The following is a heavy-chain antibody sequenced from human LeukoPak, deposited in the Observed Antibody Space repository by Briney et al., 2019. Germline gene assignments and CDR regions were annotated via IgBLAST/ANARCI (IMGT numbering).Heavy chain of an antibody. Sequence: GGSLRLSCAASGFTFSSYAMSWVRQAPGKGLEWVSATSGSGGSTYYADSVKGRFTISRDNSKNTLYLQMNSLRAEDTAVYYCAKDKKGGRWLQLGQYYYYGLDVWGQGTTVTVSS. D-gene: IGHD5-24*01. CDR2: TSGSGGST. CDR3: AKDKKGGRWLQLGQYYYYGLDV. CDR1: GFTFSSYA. J-gene: IGHJ6*02. V-gene: IGHV3-23*01.